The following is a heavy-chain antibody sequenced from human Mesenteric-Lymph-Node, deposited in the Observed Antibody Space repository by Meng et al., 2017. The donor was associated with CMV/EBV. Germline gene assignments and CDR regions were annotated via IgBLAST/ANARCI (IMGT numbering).Heavy chain of an antibody. J-gene: IGHJ4*02. CDR1: SMSSGGYY. Sequence: SMSSGGYYWNWIRQHPGKGLEWIGYIYYSGSAFYNPSLKSRVSISVATSKNQFSLKLSSVTAADTAVYYCAGDRLGETAAGKYYFDSWGQGTLVTVSS. V-gene: IGHV4-31*02. CDR3: AGDRLGETAAGKYYFDS. D-gene: IGHD6-13*01. CDR2: IYYSGSA.